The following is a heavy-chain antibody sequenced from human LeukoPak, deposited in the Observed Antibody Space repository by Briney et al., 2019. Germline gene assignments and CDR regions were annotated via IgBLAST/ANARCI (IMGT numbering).Heavy chain of an antibody. J-gene: IGHJ4*02. D-gene: IGHD3-22*01. CDR1: GFTFSSYA. Sequence: GGSLRLSCTASGFTFSSYAMNWVRQAPGKGLEWVSGIGAGGTFTYYADSVKGRFTISRDNAKNTLYLQMNSLRAEDTAVYYCARDLELAYYDSSGYDYWGQGTLVTVSS. V-gene: IGHV3-23*01. CDR3: ARDLELAYYDSSGYDY. CDR2: IGAGGTFT.